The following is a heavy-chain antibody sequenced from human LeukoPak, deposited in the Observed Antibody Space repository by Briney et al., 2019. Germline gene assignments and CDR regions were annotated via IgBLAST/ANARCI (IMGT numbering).Heavy chain of an antibody. CDR3: ARDAVVKRDAFDI. Sequence: SETLSLTCSVSGGSISNGDYYWSWIRRHPGKGLEWIGYIYYSGSTYYNPSLKSRVTISVDTSKNQFSLKLSSVTAADTAVYYCARDAVVKRDAFDIWGQGTMVTVSS. D-gene: IGHD4-23*01. CDR1: GGSISNGDYY. V-gene: IGHV4-31*03. J-gene: IGHJ3*02. CDR2: IYYSGST.